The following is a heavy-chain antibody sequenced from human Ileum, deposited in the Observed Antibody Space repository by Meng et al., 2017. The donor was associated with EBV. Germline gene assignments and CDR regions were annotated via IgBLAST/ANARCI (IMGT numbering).Heavy chain of an antibody. CDR2: INHSGST. J-gene: IGHJ4*02. CDR3: ARGRSQGRGGLMH. Sequence: QVQLKHWGAGCLKPSGTRSLRCAVYGGSFSGYYWSWIRQPPGKGLEWIGEINHSGSTNSNPSLKSRVTISVDTSKNQFSLKLSSVTAADTAVYYCARGRSQGRGGLMHWGQGTLVTVSS. V-gene: IGHV4-34*01. D-gene: IGHD3-10*01. CDR1: GGSFSGYY.